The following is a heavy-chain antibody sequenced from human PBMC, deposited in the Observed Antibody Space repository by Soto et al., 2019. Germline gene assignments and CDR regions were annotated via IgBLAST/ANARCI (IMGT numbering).Heavy chain of an antibody. CDR1: GGSMSPFY. J-gene: IGHJ6*02. Sequence: QVQLLESGPGLLKPSETLSLTCSVSGGSMSPFYWSWIRQSPRKGLEWIGYIYYSGNTNYNPSLKSRVTISVDTSKDQFSLRLSSVTAAGSAVYYCARGVYDYWSGYYAGSGLDVWGQGTTVIVSS. CDR2: IYYSGNT. V-gene: IGHV4-59*01. CDR3: ARGVYDYWSGYYAGSGLDV. D-gene: IGHD3-3*01.